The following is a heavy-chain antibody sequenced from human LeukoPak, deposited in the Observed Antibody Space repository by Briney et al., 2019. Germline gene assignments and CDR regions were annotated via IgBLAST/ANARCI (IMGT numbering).Heavy chain of an antibody. Sequence: GASVKVSCKASGYTLTDYYIHWVRQAPGQGLEWMGCINPNSGGTNSAQKFQGRVTMTRDTSISTAYMVLSRLKSDDTAVYYCARASTVTTKLGFDYWGQGTLVTVSS. D-gene: IGHD4-17*01. V-gene: IGHV1-2*02. CDR3: ARASTVTTKLGFDY. CDR2: INPNSGGT. J-gene: IGHJ4*02. CDR1: GYTLTDYY.